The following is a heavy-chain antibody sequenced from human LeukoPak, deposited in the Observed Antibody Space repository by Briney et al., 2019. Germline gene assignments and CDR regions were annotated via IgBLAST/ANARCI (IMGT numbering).Heavy chain of an antibody. CDR3: ARVPDSNYPYYFDY. D-gene: IGHD4-11*01. J-gene: IGHJ4*02. CDR2: IYYSGST. V-gene: IGHV4-59*01. CDR1: GGSISSYD. Sequence: PSETLSLTCTISGGSISSYDWSWIRQPRGKGLEWIGYIYYSGSTNHNPSLKSRVTISVDTSKNQFSLKLSSLTAADTAVYYCARVPDSNYPYYFDYWGQGTLVTVSS.